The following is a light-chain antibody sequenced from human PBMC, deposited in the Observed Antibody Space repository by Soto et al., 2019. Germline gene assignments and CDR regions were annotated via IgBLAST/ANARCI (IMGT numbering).Light chain of an antibody. CDR2: EVS. CDR3: SSYAASSTLFV. V-gene: IGLV2-14*01. J-gene: IGLJ1*01. CDR1: NTDVGGYDY. Sequence: QSFLTQPASVSVSPGQSITISCTGANTDVGGYDYVSWYQLHPGKAPKVLISEVSNRPSGVSNRFSGSKSGNTASLTISGLQAEDEADYFCSSYAASSTLFVFGSGTKV.